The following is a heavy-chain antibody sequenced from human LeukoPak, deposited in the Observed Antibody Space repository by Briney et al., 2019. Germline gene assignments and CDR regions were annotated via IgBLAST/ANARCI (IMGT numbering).Heavy chain of an antibody. CDR2: IYHSGST. CDR1: GYSISSGYY. V-gene: IGHV4-38-2*01. D-gene: IGHD3-22*01. Sequence: SETLSLTCALSGYSISSGYYWGWIRPPPGKGLEWIGSIYHSGSTNYNPSLKSRVTISVDTSKSQFSLKLSSVTAADTAVYYCARGTQTYYDKAPVDYWGQGTLVTVSS. J-gene: IGHJ4*02. CDR3: ARGTQTYYDKAPVDY.